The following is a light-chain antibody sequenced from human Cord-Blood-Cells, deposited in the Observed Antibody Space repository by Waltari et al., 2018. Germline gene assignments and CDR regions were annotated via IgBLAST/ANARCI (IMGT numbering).Light chain of an antibody. V-gene: IGKV3-15*01. CDR2: GAA. CDR1: QSVSSN. J-gene: IGKJ2*01. Sequence: EIVMTQSPATLSVSPGERATLSCRASQSVSSNLAWYQQKPGQAPRLLLDGAATRATAIPAKFSGSGSGTEFTLPISSLQSEDFAVYYCQQYNNWPPTTFGQGTKLEIK. CDR3: QQYNNWPPTT.